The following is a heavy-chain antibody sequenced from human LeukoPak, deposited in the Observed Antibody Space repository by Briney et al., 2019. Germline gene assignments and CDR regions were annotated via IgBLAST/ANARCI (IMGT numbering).Heavy chain of an antibody. D-gene: IGHD6-13*01. Sequence: PGRSLRLSCAASGFTFSSYAMHWVRQAPGKGLEWVAVISYDGSNKYYADSVKGRFTISRDNSKNTLYLQMNSLRAEDTAVYYCASQQLDSYYYGMDVWGQGTTVTVSS. J-gene: IGHJ6*02. CDR3: ASQQLDSYYYGMDV. CDR2: ISYDGSNK. CDR1: GFTFSSYA. V-gene: IGHV3-30*14.